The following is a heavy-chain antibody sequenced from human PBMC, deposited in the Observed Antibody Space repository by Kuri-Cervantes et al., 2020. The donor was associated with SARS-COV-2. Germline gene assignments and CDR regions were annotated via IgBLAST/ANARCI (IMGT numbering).Heavy chain of an antibody. CDR2: IYSGGST. CDR1: GFTVSSNY. V-gene: IGHV3-66*02. CDR3: ARDLGTIQGRDY. D-gene: IGHD1-1*01. Sequence: GGSLRLSCAASGFTVSSNYMSWVRQAPGMGLEWVSVIYSGGSTYYADSVKGRLTISRDNSKNTLYLQMNSLRAEDTAVYYCARDLGTIQGRDYWGQGTLVTVSS. J-gene: IGHJ4*02.